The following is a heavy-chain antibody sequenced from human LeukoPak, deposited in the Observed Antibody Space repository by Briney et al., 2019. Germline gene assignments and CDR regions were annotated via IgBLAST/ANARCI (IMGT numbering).Heavy chain of an antibody. J-gene: IGHJ5*02. CDR2: IYPGDSDT. V-gene: IGHV5-51*01. CDR3: ARLLVSDRNWFDP. CDR1: GYSFTSYW. D-gene: IGHD2-21*01. Sequence: ASVKVSCKGSGYSFTSYWIGWVRQMPGKGLEWMGIIYPGDSDTRYSPSFQGQVTISADKSISTAYLQWSSLKASDTAMYYCARLLVSDRNWFDPWGQGTLVTVSS.